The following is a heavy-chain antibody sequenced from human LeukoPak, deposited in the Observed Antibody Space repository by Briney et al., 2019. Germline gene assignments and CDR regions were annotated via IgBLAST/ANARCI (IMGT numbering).Heavy chain of an antibody. J-gene: IGHJ5*02. CDR3: ARGCGWRPLRYCSSTSCRTINWFDT. D-gene: IGHD2-2*01. CDR2: INHSGST. CDR1: GGSFSGYY. Sequence: SETLSLTCAVYGGSFSGYYWSWIRRPPGKGLEWIGEINHSGSTNYNPSLKSRVTISVDTSKNQFSLKLSSVTAADTAVYYCARGCGWRPLRYCSSTSCRTINWFDTWGQGTLVTVSS. V-gene: IGHV4-34*01.